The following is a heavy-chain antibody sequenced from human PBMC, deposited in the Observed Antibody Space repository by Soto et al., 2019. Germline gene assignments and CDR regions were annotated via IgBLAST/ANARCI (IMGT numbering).Heavy chain of an antibody. Sequence: QITLKESGPPLVKPTQTLTLTCTFSGFSLNTRGVGVGWIRQPPGKALEWLALIYWDDDKRYSPSLKTRLTMTKDTAKNQVGLTMTNVDPVDTGTYFWADDSSDWYGFDFWGQGTLVTVSS. CDR1: GFSLNTRGVG. J-gene: IGHJ4*02. V-gene: IGHV2-5*02. CDR3: ADDSSDWYGFDF. D-gene: IGHD6-19*01. CDR2: IYWDDDK.